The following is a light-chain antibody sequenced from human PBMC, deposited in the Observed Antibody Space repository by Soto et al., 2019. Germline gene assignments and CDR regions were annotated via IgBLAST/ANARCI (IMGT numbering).Light chain of an antibody. CDR3: QHYNSYSRT. Sequence: DIQMTQSPSTLSASVGDRVTITCRASQSISNLAWYQQRPGKAPKLLIYDASSLESGVPSRFRGGGSGTEFTLTISSLQPDDFATYYCQHYNSYSRTFGQGTKVDIK. CDR2: DAS. J-gene: IGKJ1*01. V-gene: IGKV1-5*01. CDR1: QSISN.